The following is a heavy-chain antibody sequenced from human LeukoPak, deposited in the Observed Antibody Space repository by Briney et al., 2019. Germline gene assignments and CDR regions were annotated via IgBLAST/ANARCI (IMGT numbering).Heavy chain of an antibody. CDR1: GYSISSGYY. D-gene: IGHD6-19*01. J-gene: IGHJ4*02. V-gene: IGHV4-38-2*02. Sequence: PSETLSLTCTVSGYSISSGYYWGWIRQAPWQGLAWIGSIYHSWTTYYNPSLKSRATIGVDTSKNQFSLRLSSVTAADTAVYYCARALIGVTGTFAYWGQGTLVTVSS. CDR3: ARALIGVTGTFAY. CDR2: IYHSWTT.